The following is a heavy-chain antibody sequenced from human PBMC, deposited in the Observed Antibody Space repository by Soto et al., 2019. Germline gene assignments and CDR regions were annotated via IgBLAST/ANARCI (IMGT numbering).Heavy chain of an antibody. V-gene: IGHV3-21*06. CDR1: GFTFGSFT. Sequence: EVHLVEAGGGLDKQGESLTLSCAASGFTFGSFTLNWVRQAPGKGLEWVSSISSSSAYIYYAESVKGRFTISRDNARSTLYLQMNSLRLDDTAVYFCARDGLTFGGDWGQGTLAAVSS. D-gene: IGHD3-16*01. J-gene: IGHJ4*02. CDR3: ARDGLTFGGD. CDR2: ISSSSAYI.